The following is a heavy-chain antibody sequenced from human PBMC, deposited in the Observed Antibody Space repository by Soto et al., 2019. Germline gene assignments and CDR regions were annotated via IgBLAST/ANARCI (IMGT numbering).Heavy chain of an antibody. CDR2: VTGSGST. V-gene: IGHV3-23*01. Sequence: EVQVLESGGGLVQPGGSLRLSCIASGLTLSNYAMTWVRQAPGRGQEWVSTVTGSGSTYYADSVKGRFTIFRDNSKNILYLQMNSLRAEDTAIYYCAKSLRTTAAKGYWFDPWGQGSQVTVSS. J-gene: IGHJ5*02. CDR3: AKSLRTTAAKGYWFDP. CDR1: GLTLSNYA. D-gene: IGHD4-17*01.